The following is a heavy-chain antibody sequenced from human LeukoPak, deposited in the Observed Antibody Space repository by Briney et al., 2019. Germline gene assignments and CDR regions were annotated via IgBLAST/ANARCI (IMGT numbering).Heavy chain of an antibody. V-gene: IGHV3-21*01. CDR2: ISSSSSYI. J-gene: IGHJ6*03. CDR1: GFTFSSYS. Sequence: GGSLRLSCAASGFTFSSYSMNWVRQAPGKGLEWVSSISSSSSYIYYADSVKGRFTISRDNAKNSLYLQMNSLRAEDTAVYYCARAEVGSTLNYYYYYMDVWGKGTTVTVSS. CDR3: ARAEVGSTLNYYYYYMDV. D-gene: IGHD1-26*01.